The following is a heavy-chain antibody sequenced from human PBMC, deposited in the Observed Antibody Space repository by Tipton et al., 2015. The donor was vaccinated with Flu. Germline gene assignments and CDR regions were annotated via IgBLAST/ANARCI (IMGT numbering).Heavy chain of an antibody. CDR2: IYTSGST. CDR3: AGIAVAGIFDY. V-gene: IGHV4-4*07. Sequence: LRLSCTVYGGSISSYYWCSIRKPAGKGLGWIGRIYTSGSTNYNPSLKSRVTMSVDTSKNQFSLKLSSVTAADTAVYYCAGIAVAGIFDYWGQGTLVTVSS. CDR1: GGSISSYY. J-gene: IGHJ4*02. D-gene: IGHD6-19*01.